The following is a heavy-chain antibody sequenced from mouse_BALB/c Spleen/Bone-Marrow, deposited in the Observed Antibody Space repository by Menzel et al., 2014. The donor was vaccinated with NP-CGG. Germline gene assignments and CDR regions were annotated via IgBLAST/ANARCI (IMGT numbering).Heavy chain of an antibody. CDR2: INPSNGRT. Sequence: VQLQQSGDELVKPGASVKLSCMASGFTFXSYWMHWVKQRPGQGPEWIGEINPSNGRTNYNEKFKRKATLTEDKSSSTAYMQLSSLTSEDSAVYYCARDGNYRYAMDYWGQGTSVTVSS. J-gene: IGHJ4*01. CDR3: ARDGNYRYAMDY. CDR1: GFTFXSYW. D-gene: IGHD2-1*01. V-gene: IGHV1S81*02.